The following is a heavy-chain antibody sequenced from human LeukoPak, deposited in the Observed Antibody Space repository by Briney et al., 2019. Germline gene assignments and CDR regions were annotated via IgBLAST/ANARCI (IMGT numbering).Heavy chain of an antibody. CDR2: ISGSGGST. V-gene: IGHV3-23*01. CDR1: GFTFSSYA. CDR3: AKMISYDFWSGSTYYYYYMDV. D-gene: IGHD3-3*01. Sequence: GSLRLSCAASGFTFSSYAMSWVRQAPGKGLEWVSAISGSGGSTYYADSVKGRFTISRDNSKNTLYLQMNSLRAEDTAVYYCAKMISYDFWSGSTYYYYYMDVWGKGTTVTVSS. J-gene: IGHJ6*03.